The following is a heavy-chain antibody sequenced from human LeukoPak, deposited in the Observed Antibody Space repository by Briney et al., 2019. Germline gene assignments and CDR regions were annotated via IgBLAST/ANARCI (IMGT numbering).Heavy chain of an antibody. CDR3: ARHEPTHDFLFDP. CDR1: GFTLSTYE. V-gene: IGHV3-48*03. Sequence: GGSLRLSCTASGFTLSTYEMNWVRQAPGKGLEWVSYISSSGSTIYYADSVKGRFSISRDNAKSSLFLQMNSLRAEDTAVYYCARHEPTHDFLFDPWGQGTLVTVSS. CDR2: ISSSGSTI. D-gene: IGHD3-3*01. J-gene: IGHJ5*02.